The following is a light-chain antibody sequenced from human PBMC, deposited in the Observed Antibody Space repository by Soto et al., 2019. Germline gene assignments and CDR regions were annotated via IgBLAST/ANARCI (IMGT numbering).Light chain of an antibody. V-gene: IGLV1-40*01. CDR2: GNT. CDR1: SSNIGAGYA. CDR3: QSHDNSLSGFYV. Sequence: QSVLTQPPSVSGAPGQRVTISCTGSSSNIGAGYAVHWYQQLPGTAPKLLIYGNTIRPSGVPDRFSGSRSGTSASLAITGLQAEDEADYHCQSHDNSLSGFYVFGTGTKVTVL. J-gene: IGLJ1*01.